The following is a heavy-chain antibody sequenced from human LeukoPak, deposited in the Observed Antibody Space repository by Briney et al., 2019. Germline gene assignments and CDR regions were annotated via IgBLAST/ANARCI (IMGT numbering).Heavy chain of an antibody. J-gene: IGHJ4*02. CDR1: GVSISSGSNY. D-gene: IGHD6-19*01. V-gene: IGHV4-39*07. CDR3: ARGTLYSGWSYYFDY. Sequence: SETLSLTCSVSGVSISSGSNYWGWIRQPPGKTLEWIGSVYYSGTTSYNPSLKSRVTISVDMSKNHFSLRLSSVTAADTAMYYCARGTLYSGWSYYFDYWGQGSQVTVSS. CDR2: VYYSGTT.